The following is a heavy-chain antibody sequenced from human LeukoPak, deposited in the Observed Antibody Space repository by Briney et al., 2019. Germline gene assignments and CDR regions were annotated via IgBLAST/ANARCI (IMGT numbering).Heavy chain of an antibody. CDR3: ARDQGSRWYAYYFDY. CDR1: GFTFSSYW. J-gene: IGHJ4*02. CDR2: IKQDGSEK. D-gene: IGHD6-13*01. Sequence: GGSLRLSCAASGFTFSSYWMSWVRQAPGKGLEWVANIKQDGSEKYHVDSVKGRFTISRDNAKNSLYLQMNSLRAEDTAVYYCARDQGSRWYAYYFDYWGQGTLVTVSS. V-gene: IGHV3-7*01.